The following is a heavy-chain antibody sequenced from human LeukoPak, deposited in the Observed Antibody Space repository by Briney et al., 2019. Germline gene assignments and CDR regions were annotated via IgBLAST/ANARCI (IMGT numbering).Heavy chain of an antibody. CDR3: AKDRAPYNWNLPPGY. J-gene: IGHJ4*02. Sequence: TGGSLRLSCAASGFTFSSYEMNWVRQAPGKGLEWVAVISYDGSNKYYADSVKGRFTISRDNSKNTLYLQMNSLRAEDTAVYYCAKDRAPYNWNLPPGYWGQGTLVTVSS. CDR2: ISYDGSNK. V-gene: IGHV3-30*18. CDR1: GFTFSSYE. D-gene: IGHD1-7*01.